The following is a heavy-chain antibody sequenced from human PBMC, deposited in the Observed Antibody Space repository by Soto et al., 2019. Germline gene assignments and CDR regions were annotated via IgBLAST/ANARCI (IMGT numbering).Heavy chain of an antibody. D-gene: IGHD2-15*01. CDR1: GGSIDSAGSY. J-gene: IGHJ2*01. CDR3: ASGHCFGGSCSYLDL. V-gene: IGHV4-31*03. CDR2: IYYSGTT. Sequence: QVQLQESGPGLVKPSQTLSLTCTVSGGSIDSAGSYCSWIRQSPGEGLEWLGYIYYSGTTYYNPSLKGRVSISLDTSKNQFTMTLSSVTAADTVIYYCASGHCFGGSCSYLDLWCRVTLVTVSS.